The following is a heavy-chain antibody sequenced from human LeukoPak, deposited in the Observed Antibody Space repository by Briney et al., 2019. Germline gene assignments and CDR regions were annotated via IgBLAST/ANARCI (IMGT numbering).Heavy chain of an antibody. Sequence: ASVKVSCKASGYTFTGYYMHWVRQAPGRGLEWMGRINPNSGGTNYAQKFQGRVTMTRDTSISTVYMELSSLRSEDTAVYYCARVPRRDGYSDLDYWGQGTLVTVSS. V-gene: IGHV1-2*06. J-gene: IGHJ4*02. CDR3: ARVPRRDGYSDLDY. CDR1: GYTFTGYY. D-gene: IGHD5-24*01. CDR2: INPNSGGT.